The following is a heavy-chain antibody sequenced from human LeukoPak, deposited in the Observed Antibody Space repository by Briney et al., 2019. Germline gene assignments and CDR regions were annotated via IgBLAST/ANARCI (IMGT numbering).Heavy chain of an antibody. CDR3: SRENGGFSPFGY. V-gene: IGHV4-4*02. CDR2: VSLSGLT. CDR1: VHFMNLLNG. D-gene: IGHD3-16*01. Sequence: KPAGTLALLCSLWVHFMNLLNGWSWVRQPPGQGLEWIGEVSLSGLTNCNLSLRTRVTMSLDKSKNHLSLNLTSVTAADTAVYDYSRENGGFSPFGYWGQGTLVTV. J-gene: IGHJ4*02.